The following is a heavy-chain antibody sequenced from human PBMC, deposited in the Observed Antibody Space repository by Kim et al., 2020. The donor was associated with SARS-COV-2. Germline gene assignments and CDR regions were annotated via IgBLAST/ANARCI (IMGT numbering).Heavy chain of an antibody. V-gene: IGHV1-46*01. Sequence: TYAQKFQVRVTMTRDTSTSTVYLELGSLTSEDTAVFYCARVGSGSSPLDYWGQGTLVTVSS. D-gene: IGHD3-10*01. CDR3: ARVGSGSSPLDY. J-gene: IGHJ4*02.